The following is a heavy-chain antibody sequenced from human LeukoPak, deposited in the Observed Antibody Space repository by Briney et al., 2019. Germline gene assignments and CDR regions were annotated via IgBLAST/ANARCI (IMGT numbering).Heavy chain of an antibody. Sequence: GGSLRLSCAASGFTFSSYAMSWARQAPGKGLEWVSGISGSGGSTYYADSVKGRFTISRDTSKNTLDLQMNSLRAEDTAEYHCAKTQFPDSGGWYWDRGQFDSWGRGPLVTVSS. CDR3: AKTQFPDSGGWYWDRGQFDS. J-gene: IGHJ4*02. D-gene: IGHD6-19*01. V-gene: IGHV3-23*01. CDR2: ISGSGGST. CDR1: GFTFSSYA.